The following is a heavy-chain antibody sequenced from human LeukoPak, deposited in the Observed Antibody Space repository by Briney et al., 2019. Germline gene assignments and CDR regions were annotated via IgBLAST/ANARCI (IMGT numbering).Heavy chain of an antibody. J-gene: IGHJ6*02. V-gene: IGHV5-51*01. CDR2: IYPGDSDT. D-gene: IGHD2-15*01. Sequence: ESLKISCMGSGFSFTNSWIGWVRQMPGKGLEWIGIIYPGDSDTRYNPSFQGQVTISADKSINTAYLQWSSLKASDTAMFYCARALPKDTYYYYGMDVWGQGTTVTVSS. CDR3: ARALPKDTYYYYGMDV. CDR1: GFSFTNSW.